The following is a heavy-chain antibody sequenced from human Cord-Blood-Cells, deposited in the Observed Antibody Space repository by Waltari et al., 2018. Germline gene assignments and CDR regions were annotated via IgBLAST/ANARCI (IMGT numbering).Heavy chain of an antibody. J-gene: IGHJ3*02. CDR3: ARERLGTNYAFDI. CDR1: GGSFSGDY. CDR2: INHSGST. Sequence: QVQLQQWGAGLLKPSETLSLTCAVYGGSFSGDYWSWIRQPPGKGLEWIGEINHSGSTNYNPSLKSRVTISVDTSKNQFSLKLSSVTAADTAVYYCARERLGTNYAFDIWGQGTMVTVSS. V-gene: IGHV4-34*01. D-gene: IGHD7-27*01.